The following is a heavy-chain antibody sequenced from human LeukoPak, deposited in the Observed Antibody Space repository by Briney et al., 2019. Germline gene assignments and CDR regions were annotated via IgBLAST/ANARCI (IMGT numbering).Heavy chain of an antibody. V-gene: IGHV4-4*07. CDR3: ARVRADKSAFDI. D-gene: IGHD3-9*01. J-gene: IGHJ3*02. Sequence: SETLSLTCTVSGGSISSYYWSWIRQPAGKGLEWIGRIYTSGSTNYNPSLKSRVTMSVDTSKNQFSLKLSSVTAADTAVYYRARVRADKSAFDIWGQGTMVTVSS. CDR1: GGSISSYY. CDR2: IYTSGST.